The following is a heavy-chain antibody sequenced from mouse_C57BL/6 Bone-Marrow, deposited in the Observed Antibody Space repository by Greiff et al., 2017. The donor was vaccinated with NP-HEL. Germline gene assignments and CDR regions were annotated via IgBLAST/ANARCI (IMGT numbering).Heavy chain of an antibody. V-gene: IGHV5-12*01. CDR1: GFTFSDYY. CDR2: ISNGGGST. J-gene: IGHJ4*01. CDR3: ARVITTVVEDYAMDY. Sequence: EVKLMESGGGLVQPGGSLKLSCAASGFTFSDYYMYWVRQTPEKRLEWVAYISNGGGSTYYPDTVKGRFTISRAKAKYTLYLQMSRLKSEDTAMYYCARVITTVVEDYAMDYWGQGTSVTVSS. D-gene: IGHD1-1*01.